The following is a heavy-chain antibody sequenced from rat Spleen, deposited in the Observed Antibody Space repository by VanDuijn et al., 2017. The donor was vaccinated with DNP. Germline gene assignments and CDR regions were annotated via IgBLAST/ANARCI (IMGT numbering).Heavy chain of an antibody. Sequence: EVQLVESGGGLVQPGRSLKLSCAASGFNFYDYWMGWVRQAPKKGLEWVATISYDGSSTYYRNSVKGRVTISRDNAKRTLYLQMNSPRSEDTAAYYCTTDFERGYWGQGVMVTVSS. D-gene: IGHD1-11*01. CDR1: GFNFYDYW. J-gene: IGHJ2*01. V-gene: IGHV5-20*01. CDR3: TTDFERGY. CDR2: ISYDGSST.